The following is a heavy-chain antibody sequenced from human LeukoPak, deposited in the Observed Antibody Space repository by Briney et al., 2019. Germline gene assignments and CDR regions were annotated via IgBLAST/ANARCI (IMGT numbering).Heavy chain of an antibody. V-gene: IGHV3-15*01. CDR2: IKSNTDGGTA. J-gene: IGHJ4*02. D-gene: IGHD3-22*01. CDR1: GFTFSIAW. Sequence: GGSLRLSCAASGFTFSIAWMSWVRQAPGKGLEWVGRIKSNTDGGTAEYAAPVRGRFTISRDDSKNTLYLQMNSLRAEDTAVYYCAKLGFDSSGSHTLFDYWGQGTQVTVSS. CDR3: AKLGFDSSGSHTLFDY.